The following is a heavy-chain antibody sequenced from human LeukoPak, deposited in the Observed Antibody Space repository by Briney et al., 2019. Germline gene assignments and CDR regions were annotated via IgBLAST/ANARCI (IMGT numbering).Heavy chain of an antibody. V-gene: IGHV4-59*01. CDR1: GGSISSYY. Sequence: SETLSLTCNVSGGSISSYYWSWIRQPPGKGLEWIGYVDHTGSTNFNPSLNGRVSISRDTTKNLFSLRLRSVTAADTAVYFCARGRVSSSTWYSTYYYYFYMDVWGKGTTVTVSS. CDR3: ARGRVSSSTWYSTYYYYFYMDV. D-gene: IGHD1-1*01. J-gene: IGHJ6*03. CDR2: VDHTGST.